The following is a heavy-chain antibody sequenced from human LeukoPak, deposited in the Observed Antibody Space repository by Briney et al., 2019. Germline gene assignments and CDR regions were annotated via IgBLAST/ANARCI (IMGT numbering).Heavy chain of an antibody. D-gene: IGHD6-13*01. CDR2: ISSSSSYI. V-gene: IGHV3-21*01. J-gene: IGHJ4*02. Sequence: GGSLRLSCAASGFTFSSYSMNWVRQAPGKGLEWVSSISSSSSYIYYADSVKGRFTIPRDNAKNSLYLQMNSLRAEDTAVYYCARDTAAAGIDYFDYWGQGTLVTVSS. CDR1: GFTFSSYS. CDR3: ARDTAAAGIDYFDY.